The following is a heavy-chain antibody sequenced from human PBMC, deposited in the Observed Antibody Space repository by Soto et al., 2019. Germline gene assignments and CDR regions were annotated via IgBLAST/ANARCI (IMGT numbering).Heavy chain of an antibody. CDR2: IYHSGST. V-gene: IGHV4-30-2*01. CDR1: GGSISSGGYS. D-gene: IGHD3-10*01. J-gene: IGHJ6*02. CDR3: ASSSGSYYSYYYYGMDV. Sequence: PSETLSLTCAVSGGSISSGGYSWSWIRQPPGKGLEWIGYIYHSGSTYYNPSLKSRVTISVDRSKNQFSLKLSSVTAADMAVYYCASSSGSYYSYYYYGMDVWGQGTTVTVSS.